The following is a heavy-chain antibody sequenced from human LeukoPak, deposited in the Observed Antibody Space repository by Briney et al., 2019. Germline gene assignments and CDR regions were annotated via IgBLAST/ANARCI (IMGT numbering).Heavy chain of an antibody. Sequence: GSLRLSCTASGFTFGDYAMSWVRQAPGKGLEWVGFIRSKAYGGTTEYAASVKGRFTISRDDSKSIAYLQMNSLKTEDTAVYYCTRDGVPYYYDSSGYFSWFDPWGQGTLATVSS. V-gene: IGHV3-49*04. CDR2: IRSKAYGGTT. CDR3: TRDGVPYYYDSSGYFSWFDP. CDR1: GFTFGDYA. J-gene: IGHJ5*02. D-gene: IGHD3-22*01.